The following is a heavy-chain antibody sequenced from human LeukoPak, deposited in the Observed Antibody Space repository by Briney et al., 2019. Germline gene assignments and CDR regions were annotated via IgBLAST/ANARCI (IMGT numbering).Heavy chain of an antibody. J-gene: IGHJ4*02. Sequence: PSETLSLTCTVSGGSISSSSYYWGWIRQPPGKGLEWIGSIYYSGSTYYNPSLKSRVTISVDTSKNQFSLKLSSVTAADTAVYYCARRFAPHYDFWSGYYTYWGQGTLVTVSS. CDR2: IYYSGST. CDR3: ARRFAPHYDFWSGYYTY. D-gene: IGHD3-3*01. V-gene: IGHV4-39*07. CDR1: GGSISSSSYY.